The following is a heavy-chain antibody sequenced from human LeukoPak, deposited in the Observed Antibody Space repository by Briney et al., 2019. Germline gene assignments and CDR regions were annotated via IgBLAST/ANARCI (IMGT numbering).Heavy chain of an antibody. CDR1: GYTFTSYG. D-gene: IGHD5-12*01. V-gene: IGHV1-18*01. CDR2: ISAYNGNT. CDR3: ARDWEVAIHRPIDY. J-gene: IGHJ4*02. Sequence: ASVKVSCKASGYTFTSYGSSWVRQAPGQGLEWMGWISAYNGNTNYAQKLQGRVTMTTDTSTSTAYMELRSLRSDDTAVYYCARDWEVAIHRPIDYWGQGTLVTVSS.